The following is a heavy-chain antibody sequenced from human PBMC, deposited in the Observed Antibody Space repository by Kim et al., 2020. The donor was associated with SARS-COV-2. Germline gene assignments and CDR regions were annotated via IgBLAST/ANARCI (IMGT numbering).Heavy chain of an antibody. J-gene: IGHJ4*01. CDR1: GFTFSSYA. Sequence: GGSLRLSCAASGFTFSSYAMHWVRQAPGKGLEWVAVISYDGSNKYYADSVKGRFTISRDNSKNTLYLQMNSLRAEDTAVYYCARDSSSWSSIYYFDYWG. CDR2: ISYDGSNK. CDR3: ARDSSSWSSIYYFDY. D-gene: IGHD6-13*01. V-gene: IGHV3-30*04.